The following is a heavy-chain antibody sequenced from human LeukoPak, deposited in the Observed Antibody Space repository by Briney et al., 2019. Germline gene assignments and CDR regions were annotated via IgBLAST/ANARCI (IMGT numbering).Heavy chain of an antibody. V-gene: IGHV3-23*01. D-gene: IGHD4-23*01. CDR2: ISGSGGST. CDR3: ARDERSTVVTPEGYFDY. CDR1: GFTFSSYA. Sequence: GGSLRLSCAASGFTFSSYAMSWVRQAPGKGLEWVSAISGSGGSTYYADSVKGRFTISRDNSKNTLYLQMNSLRAEDTAVYYCARDERSTVVTPEGYFDYWGQGTLVTVSS. J-gene: IGHJ4*02.